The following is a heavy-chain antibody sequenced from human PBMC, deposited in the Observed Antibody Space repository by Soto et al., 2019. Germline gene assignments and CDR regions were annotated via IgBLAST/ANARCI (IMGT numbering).Heavy chain of an antibody. CDR1: GYTFTSYG. V-gene: IGHV1-2*04. Sequence: GASVKVSCKASGYTFTSYGINWVRQAPGQGLEWMRWINPNSGGTNYAQKFQGWVTMTRDTSISTAYMELSRLRSDDTAVYYFSRYLGIAVAGTRYYGMDVWGQGTTVTVS. CDR3: SRYLGIAVAGTRYYGMDV. CDR2: INPNSGGT. D-gene: IGHD6-19*01. J-gene: IGHJ6*02.